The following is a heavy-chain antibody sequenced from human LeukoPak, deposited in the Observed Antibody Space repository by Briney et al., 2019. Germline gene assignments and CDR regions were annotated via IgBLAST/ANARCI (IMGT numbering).Heavy chain of an antibody. Sequence: SETLSLTCTVSGGSITSNSWSWIRQPPGKGLEWIGYVYNTGSTKYNPSLKSRVTMSVDTSKNQFSLKLSSVTAADTAVYYCARDPSTYYDILTGYSPANWFDPWGQGTLVTVSS. CDR3: ARDPSTYYDILTGYSPANWFDP. CDR2: VYNTGST. D-gene: IGHD3-9*01. V-gene: IGHV4-59*12. CDR1: GGSITSNS. J-gene: IGHJ5*02.